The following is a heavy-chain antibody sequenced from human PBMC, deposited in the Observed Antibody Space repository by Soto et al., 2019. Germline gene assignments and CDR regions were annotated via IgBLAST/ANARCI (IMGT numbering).Heavy chain of an antibody. Sequence: VASVKVSCKASGYTFTSYYMHWVRQAPGQGLEWMGIINPSGGSTSYAQKFQGRVTMTRDTSTSTVYMELSSLRSEDTAVYYCARDHALDPNEYSSSSGPTAFDIWGQGTMVTVSS. D-gene: IGHD6-6*01. J-gene: IGHJ3*02. V-gene: IGHV1-46*03. CDR1: GYTFTSYY. CDR3: ARDHALDPNEYSSSSGPTAFDI. CDR2: INPSGGST.